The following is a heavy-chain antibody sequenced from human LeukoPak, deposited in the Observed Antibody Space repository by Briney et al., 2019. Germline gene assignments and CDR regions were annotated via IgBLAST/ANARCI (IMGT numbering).Heavy chain of an antibody. V-gene: IGHV1-2*02. D-gene: IGHD2-15*01. CDR2: INPNSGGT. J-gene: IGHJ4*02. Sequence: ASVKVSCKASGYTFTSYYMHWVRQAPGQGLEWMGWINPNSGGTNSAQKFQGRVTMTRDTSISTAYMELSRLRSDDTAVYYCARGYCSGGDCYEFDYWGQGTLVTVSS. CDR3: ARGYCSGGDCYEFDY. CDR1: GYTFTSYY.